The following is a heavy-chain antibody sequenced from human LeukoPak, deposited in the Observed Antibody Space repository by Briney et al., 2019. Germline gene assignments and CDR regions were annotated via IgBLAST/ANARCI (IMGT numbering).Heavy chain of an antibody. Sequence: SETLSLTCAVYGGSFSGYYWTWIRQPPGKGLEWIGEINHSGSTNYNPSLKSRVTISIDTSKNHFSLGLSSVTAADTAVYYCARGPTTHYNILTGYYYFDYWGQGTLVTVSS. V-gene: IGHV4-34*01. CDR3: ARGPTTHYNILTGYYYFDY. D-gene: IGHD3-9*01. J-gene: IGHJ4*02. CDR2: INHSGST. CDR1: GGSFSGYY.